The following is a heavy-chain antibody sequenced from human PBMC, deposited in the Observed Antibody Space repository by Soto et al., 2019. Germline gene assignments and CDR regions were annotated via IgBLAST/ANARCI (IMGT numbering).Heavy chain of an antibody. CDR1: GGYISSDSYY. CDR2: IYYSGST. V-gene: IGHV4-39*01. CDR3: ARLSVRALYGMDV. Sequence: PSETLSLTCTVSGGYISSDSYYWGWIRQSPGKGLEWIGSIYYSGSTYYNPSLKSRVTVSADTSKNQFSLNLSSVTAADTAVYYCARLSVRALYGMDVWGQGTTVTVSS. J-gene: IGHJ6*02.